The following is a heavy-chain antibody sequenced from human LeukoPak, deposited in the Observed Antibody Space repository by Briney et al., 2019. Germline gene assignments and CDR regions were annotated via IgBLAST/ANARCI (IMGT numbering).Heavy chain of an antibody. V-gene: IGHV1-69*04. CDR3: ARDSCSGGSCYGGY. CDR2: IIPILGIA. CDR1: GGTFSSYA. Sequence: SVKVSCKASGGTFSSYAISWVRQAPGQGLEWMGRIIPILGIANYAQKFQGRVTITADKSTSTAYMELSSLRSEDTAVYYCARDSCSGGSCYGGYWGQGTLVTVSS. D-gene: IGHD2-15*01. J-gene: IGHJ4*02.